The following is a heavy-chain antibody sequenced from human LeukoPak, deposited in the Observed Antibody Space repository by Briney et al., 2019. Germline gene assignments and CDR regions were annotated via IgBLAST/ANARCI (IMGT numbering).Heavy chain of an antibody. CDR2: ISYDGSNK. V-gene: IGHV3-30*04. Sequence: GGSQRLSCAASGFTFSSYAMHWVRQAPGKGLEWVAVISYDGSNKYYADSVKGRFTISRDNSKNTLYLQMNSLRAEDTAVYYCARALYSSSPPEFDYWGQGTVVTVSS. CDR3: ARALYSSSPPEFDY. CDR1: GFTFSSYA. J-gene: IGHJ4*02. D-gene: IGHD6-13*01.